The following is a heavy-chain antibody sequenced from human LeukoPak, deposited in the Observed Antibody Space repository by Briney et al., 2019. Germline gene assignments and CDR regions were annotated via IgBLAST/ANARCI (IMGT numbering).Heavy chain of an antibody. Sequence: GGSLRLSCAASGFTLSSYSMNWVRQAPGKGLEWVSSTSSSSSYIYYADSVKGRFTISRDNAKNSLYLQMNSLRAEDTAVYYCARVVATLTYYDFWSGYSSSYFDLWGRGTLVTVSS. D-gene: IGHD3-3*01. CDR2: TSSSSSYI. CDR1: GFTLSSYS. J-gene: IGHJ2*01. CDR3: ARVVATLTYYDFWSGYSSSYFDL. V-gene: IGHV3-21*01.